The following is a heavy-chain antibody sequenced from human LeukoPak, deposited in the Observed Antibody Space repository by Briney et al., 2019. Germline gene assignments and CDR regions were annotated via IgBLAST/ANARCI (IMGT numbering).Heavy chain of an antibody. D-gene: IGHD3-10*01. CDR1: GFTFSSYS. Sequence: PGGSRRLAWAASGFTFSSYSMNWVRQAPGKGLEWVSSISSSSSYIYHADSVKGRFTISRHNAKNSLYLQMNSLRAEGAAVYYCARAVRAPGGHYFDYWGEGKLVTVSS. CDR3: ARAVRAPGGHYFDY. CDR2: ISSSSSYI. V-gene: IGHV3-21*01. J-gene: IGHJ4*02.